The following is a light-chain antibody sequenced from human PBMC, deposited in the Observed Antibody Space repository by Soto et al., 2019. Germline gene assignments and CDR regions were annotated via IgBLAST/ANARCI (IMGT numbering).Light chain of an antibody. CDR2: DAS. J-gene: IGKJ4*01. CDR1: QSINGW. V-gene: IGKV1-5*01. CDR3: QQSYSTPS. Sequence: DVQITQSPSTLSASVGDRVTVTCRASQSINGWLAWYQQKPGKAPKLLIYDASSLHSGVPSRFSGSGSGTDFTLTISSLQPEDFATYYCQQSYSTPSFGGGTKVAIK.